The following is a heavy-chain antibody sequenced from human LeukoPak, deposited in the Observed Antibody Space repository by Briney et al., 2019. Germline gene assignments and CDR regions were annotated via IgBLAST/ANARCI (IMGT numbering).Heavy chain of an antibody. CDR1: GFTFSGYS. V-gene: IGHV3-48*02. CDR2: ISTSSSTI. J-gene: IGHJ4*02. D-gene: IGHD6-13*01. CDR3: ARGRSAAGPLHYFDS. Sequence: GGSLRLSCAASGFTFSGYSMNWVRQAPGKGLEWVSYISTSSSTIYYADSVKGRFTISRDNAKNSLYLQMNSLRDEDTAVYYCARGRSAAGPLHYFDSWGQGTLVTVSS.